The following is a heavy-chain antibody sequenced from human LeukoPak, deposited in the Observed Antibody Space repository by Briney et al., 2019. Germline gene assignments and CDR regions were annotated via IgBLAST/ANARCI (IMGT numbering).Heavy chain of an antibody. J-gene: IGHJ4*02. Sequence: GGSLRLSCAASGFTFSSYAMSWVRQAPGKGLEWVSAITGSGGSTYYVDSVKGRFTISRDNSKNTLYLQMNSLRAEDTAVYYCAKQGPARIPIVVVTAMAHWGQGTLVTVSS. D-gene: IGHD2-21*02. CDR2: ITGSGGST. CDR1: GFTFSSYA. CDR3: AKQGPARIPIVVVTAMAH. V-gene: IGHV3-23*01.